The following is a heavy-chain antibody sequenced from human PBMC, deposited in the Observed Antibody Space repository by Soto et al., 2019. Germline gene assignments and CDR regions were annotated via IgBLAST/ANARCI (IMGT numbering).Heavy chain of an antibody. D-gene: IGHD3-10*01. J-gene: IGHJ5*02. CDR1: GGTFSSYA. V-gene: IGHV1-69*13. CDR3: ARGSHLLLWFGKLDPPAGFDP. CDR2: IIPIFGTA. Sequence: GASVKVSCKASGGTFSSYAISWVRQAPGQGLEWMGGIIPIFGTANYAQKFQGRVTITADESTSTAYMELSSLRSEDTAVYYCARGSHLLLWFGKLDPPAGFDPWGQGTLVTVSS.